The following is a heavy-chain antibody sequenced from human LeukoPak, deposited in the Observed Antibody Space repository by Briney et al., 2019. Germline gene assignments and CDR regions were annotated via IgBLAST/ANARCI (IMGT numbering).Heavy chain of an antibody. CDR3: AKDAEGVVVTIFDY. V-gene: IGHV3-23*01. CDR2: ISGSGGRT. D-gene: IGHD3-22*01. Sequence: GGSLRLSCAASGFTFSSYGMSWVRQAPGKGLEWVSAISGSGGRTYYADSVKGRFTISRDNSKNTLYLQMNSLRAEDTAVYYCAKDAEGVVVTIFDYWGQGTLVTVSS. J-gene: IGHJ4*02. CDR1: GFTFSSYG.